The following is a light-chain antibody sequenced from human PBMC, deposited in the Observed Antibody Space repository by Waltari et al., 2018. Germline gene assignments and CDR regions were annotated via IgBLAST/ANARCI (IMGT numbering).Light chain of an antibody. CDR1: RTDVEGYDP. J-gene: IGLJ3*02. V-gene: IGLV2-8*01. CDR3: SSYAGGSSLM. Sequence: QSALTQPPSASGSPGQSITISCTGTRTDVEGYDPCLWYQQHPGKAPKLLIYEVTKRPSGVPDRFSGSKSDNTASLAVSGLQAEDEADYYCSSYAGGSSLMFGGGTKLTVL. CDR2: EVT.